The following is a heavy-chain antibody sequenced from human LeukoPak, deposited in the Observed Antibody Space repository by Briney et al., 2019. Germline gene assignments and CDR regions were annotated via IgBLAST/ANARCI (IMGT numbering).Heavy chain of an antibody. CDR3: ARRRVEMAAITEAVWLDT. D-gene: IGHD5-24*01. CDR1: GGSFSGYY. Sequence: SQTLSLTCAVYGGSFSGYYWSWIRQPPGKGLVWIGEINDSGSTNYNLSLKSRVTISVDTSKNQFSLKLSSGTAADTAVYYCARRRVEMAAITEAVWLDTWGQGTLVTASS. V-gene: IGHV4-34*01. CDR2: INDSGST. J-gene: IGHJ5*02.